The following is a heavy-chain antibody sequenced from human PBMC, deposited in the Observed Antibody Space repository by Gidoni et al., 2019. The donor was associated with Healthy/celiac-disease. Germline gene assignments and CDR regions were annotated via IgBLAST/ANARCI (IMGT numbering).Heavy chain of an antibody. V-gene: IGHV3-9*01. J-gene: IGHJ4*02. D-gene: IGHD2-15*01. CDR2: ISWNSGSL. CDR1: GFTFDDYA. Sequence: DVQLVESGGGLVQPGRSLRLSCAASGFTFDDYAMHWVRQAPGKGLEWVSGISWNSGSLGYADSVKGRFTISRDNAKNSLYLQMNSLRAEDTALYYCAKDNCSGGSCASFDYWGQGTLVTVSS. CDR3: AKDNCSGGSCASFDY.